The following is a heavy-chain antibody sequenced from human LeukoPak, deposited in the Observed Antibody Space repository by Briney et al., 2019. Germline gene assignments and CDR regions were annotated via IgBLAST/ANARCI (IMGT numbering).Heavy chain of an antibody. D-gene: IGHD1-26*01. CDR1: GGSISSYY. V-gene: IGHV4-4*07. J-gene: IGHJ6*02. CDR3: ARDGSPYYYYGMDV. Sequence: PSETLSLTCTVSGGSISSYYWSWIRQPAGKGLEWIGRIYTSGSTNYNPSLKSRVTMSVDTSKNQFPLKLSSVTAADTAVYYCARDGSPYYYYGMDVWGQGTTVTVSS. CDR2: IYTSGST.